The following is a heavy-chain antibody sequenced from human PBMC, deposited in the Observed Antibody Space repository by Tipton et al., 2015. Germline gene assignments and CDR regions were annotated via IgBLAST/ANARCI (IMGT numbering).Heavy chain of an antibody. D-gene: IGHD3-3*01. J-gene: IGHJ6*02. CDR1: AYSISSDYY. Sequence: TLSLTCAVSAYSISSDYYWGWIRQPPGKGLEWIGSISHSGNTYYNPSLKSRVTMPRDTSKNQFSLKLTSVTAADTAVYYCARDLEHGMDVWGQGTTVTVSS. CDR3: ARDLEHGMDV. CDR2: ISHSGNT. V-gene: IGHV4-38-2*02.